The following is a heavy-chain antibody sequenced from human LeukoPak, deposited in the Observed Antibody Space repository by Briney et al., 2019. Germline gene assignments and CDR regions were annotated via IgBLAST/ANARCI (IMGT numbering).Heavy chain of an antibody. CDR1: GGSISSYY. CDR3: ASQRRATYARRGSYGWFDP. CDR2: VFYTGTT. D-gene: IGHD1-26*01. V-gene: IGHV4-59*12. J-gene: IGHJ5*02. Sequence: SETLSLTCTVSGGSISSYYWSWIRQPPGKGLEWIGYVFYTGTTHYNPSLKSRVTISIDTSKNQFSLKLSSVTAADTAVYYCASQRRATYARRGSYGWFDPWGQGTLVTVSS.